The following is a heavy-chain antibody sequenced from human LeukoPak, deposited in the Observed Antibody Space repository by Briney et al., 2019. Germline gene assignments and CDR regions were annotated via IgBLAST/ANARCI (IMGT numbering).Heavy chain of an antibody. J-gene: IGHJ4*02. Sequence: GGSLGLSCAASGFTLNNAWMSWVRQAPGKGLEWVGFIRSKAYGGTTEYAASVKGRFTISRDDSKSIAYLQMNSLKTEDTAVYYCTRDPPYCGGDCLLFDYWGQGTLVTVSS. D-gene: IGHD2-21*02. CDR1: GFTLNNAW. CDR3: TRDPPYCGGDCLLFDY. CDR2: IRSKAYGGTT. V-gene: IGHV3-49*04.